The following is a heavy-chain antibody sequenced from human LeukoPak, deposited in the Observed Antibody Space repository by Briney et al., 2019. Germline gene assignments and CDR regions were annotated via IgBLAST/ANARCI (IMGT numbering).Heavy chain of an antibody. V-gene: IGHV4-38-2*01. J-gene: IGHJ4*02. CDR2: IYHSGST. CDR1: GYSISSGYY. Sequence: PSETLSLTCAVSGYSISSGYYWGWIRQPPGKGLEWIGSIYHSGSTYYNPSLKSRVTIPVDTSKNQFSLKLSSVTAADTAVYYCARAYGDPSYYFDYWGQGTLVTVSS. CDR3: ARAYGDPSYYFDY. D-gene: IGHD4-17*01.